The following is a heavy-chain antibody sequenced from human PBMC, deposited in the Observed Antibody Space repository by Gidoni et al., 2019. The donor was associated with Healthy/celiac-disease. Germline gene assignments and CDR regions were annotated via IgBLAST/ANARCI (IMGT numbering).Heavy chain of an antibody. D-gene: IGHD1-26*01. Sequence: QLQLQESGPGLVKPSETLSLTCTVSGGSISSSSYYWGWIRQPPGKGLEWIGSIYYSGRTYYNPSLKSRVTIAVDTSKNQFSLKLSSVTAADTAVYYCARLFGRLARDYWGQGTLVTVSS. CDR2: IYYSGRT. CDR1: GGSISSSSYY. V-gene: IGHV4-39*01. J-gene: IGHJ4*02. CDR3: ARLFGRLARDY.